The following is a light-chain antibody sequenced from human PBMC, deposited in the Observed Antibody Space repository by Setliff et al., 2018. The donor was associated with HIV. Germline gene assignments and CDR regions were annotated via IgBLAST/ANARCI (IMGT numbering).Light chain of an antibody. CDR1: SSDIGGYDY. V-gene: IGLV2-11*01. J-gene: IGLJ1*01. CDR3: CSYAGPTYV. CDR2: DVT. Sequence: QSVLTQPRSVSGSPGQSVTFSCTGSSSDIGGYDYVSWYQQHPGKAPKLMIFDVTKRPSGVPDRFSGSKSGSTASLTISGLQADDEAVYYCCSYAGPTYVFGSGTKVTV.